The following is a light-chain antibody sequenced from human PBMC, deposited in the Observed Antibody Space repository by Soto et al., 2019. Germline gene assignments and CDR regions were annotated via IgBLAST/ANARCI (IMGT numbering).Light chain of an antibody. Sequence: DIQMTQSPSTLSASVGDRVTITCRASQSISNWLAGYQHKPGKAPKLLLYDASNLESGVPSTFSGSGSATEGHLTISSQQPDDFATYYCQQYDGYSPKTFGQGTKVDIK. CDR3: QQYDGYSPKT. J-gene: IGKJ1*01. V-gene: IGKV1-5*01. CDR2: DAS. CDR1: QSISNW.